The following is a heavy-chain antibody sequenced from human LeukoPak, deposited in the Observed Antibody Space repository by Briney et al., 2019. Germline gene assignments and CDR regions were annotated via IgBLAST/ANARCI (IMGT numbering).Heavy chain of an antibody. Sequence: SETLSLTCAVYGGSFSGYYWSWIRQPPGKGLEWIGEVNHSGSTNYNPSLKSRVTISVDTSKNQFSLKLSSVTAADTAVYYCARGWDYGSGSYVNWFDPWGQGTLVTVSS. D-gene: IGHD3-10*01. V-gene: IGHV4-34*01. CDR3: ARGWDYGSGSYVNWFDP. J-gene: IGHJ5*02. CDR1: GGSFSGYY. CDR2: VNHSGST.